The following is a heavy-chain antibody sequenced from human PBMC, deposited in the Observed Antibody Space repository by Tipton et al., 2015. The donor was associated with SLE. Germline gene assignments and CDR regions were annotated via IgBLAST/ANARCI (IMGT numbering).Heavy chain of an antibody. V-gene: IGHV4-59*01. CDR3: ASGGGFDAFDL. CDR2: IYHSGST. J-gene: IGHJ3*01. CDR1: GGSISSYY. D-gene: IGHD2-15*01. Sequence: TLSLTCTVSGGSISSYYWSWIRQPPGKGLEWIGYIYHSGSTNYNPSFKSRVTISEDTSKNQFSLKLNSVTAADTAVYYCASGGGFDAFDLWGQGTMVTVSS.